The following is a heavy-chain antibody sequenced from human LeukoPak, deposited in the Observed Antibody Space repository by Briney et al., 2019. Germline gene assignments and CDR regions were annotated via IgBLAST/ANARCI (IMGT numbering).Heavy chain of an antibody. CDR1: GFTFSNYA. CDR3: ARGCYYWDY. V-gene: IGHV3-23*01. Sequence: GGSLRLSCAASGFTFSNYAMSWVRQAPGKGLEWVSYISGSGGGSYYADSVKGRFTISRDNSKNTLFLQMNSLRAEDTAVYYCARGCYYWDYWGQGTLVTVSS. D-gene: IGHD2-15*01. J-gene: IGHJ4*02. CDR2: ISGSGGGS.